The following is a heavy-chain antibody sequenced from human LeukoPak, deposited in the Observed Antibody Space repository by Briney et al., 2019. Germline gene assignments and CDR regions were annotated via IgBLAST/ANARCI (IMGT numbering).Heavy chain of an antibody. D-gene: IGHD3-22*01. J-gene: IGHJ2*01. CDR3: AKGGYYYPWYFDL. V-gene: IGHV3-74*01. Sequence: PGGSLRLSCAASGFTFSTYWIHWVRQVPGKDLVWVSRISSDGSNTNYADSVKGRFTISRDNAKDTVYLQMNSLRAEDTAVYYCAKGGYYYPWYFDLWGRGTLVTVSS. CDR1: GFTFSTYW. CDR2: ISSDGSNT.